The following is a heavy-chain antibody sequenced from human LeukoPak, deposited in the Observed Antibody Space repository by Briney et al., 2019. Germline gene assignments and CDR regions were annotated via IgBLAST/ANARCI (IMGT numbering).Heavy chain of an antibody. V-gene: IGHV1-2*02. CDR1: GYTFTGYY. D-gene: IGHD2-2*01. Sequence: ASVKVSCKASGYTFTGYYIHWVRQAPGQGLEWMGWLNPNSGGTNYAQKFQGRVTMTRDTSISTAYMELSRLRSDDTAVYYCARVGYCSSTSCFDYWGQGTLVTVSS. CDR2: LNPNSGGT. CDR3: ARVGYCSSTSCFDY. J-gene: IGHJ4*02.